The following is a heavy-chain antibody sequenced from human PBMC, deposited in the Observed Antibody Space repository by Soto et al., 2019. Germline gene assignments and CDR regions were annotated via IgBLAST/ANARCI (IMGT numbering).Heavy chain of an antibody. V-gene: IGHV3-30-3*01. CDR2: ISYDGSNK. CDR1: GFTFSSYG. CDR3: ARALRGYDYYYFDY. D-gene: IGHD5-12*01. J-gene: IGHJ4*02. Sequence: QVQLVESGGGVVQPGRSLRLSCAASGFTFSSYGLHWVRQAPGKGLEWVAVISYDGSNKYYADSVKGRFTVSRDNSKNTLFLQMNFLRPEDSAFYYCARALRGYDYYYFDYWGQGTLVTVSS.